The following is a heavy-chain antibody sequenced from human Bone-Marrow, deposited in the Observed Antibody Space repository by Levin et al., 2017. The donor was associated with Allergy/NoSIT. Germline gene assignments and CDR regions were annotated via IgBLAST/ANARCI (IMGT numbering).Heavy chain of an antibody. V-gene: IGHV4-34*01. J-gene: IGHJ4*02. CDR1: GESFSGYF. D-gene: IGHD1-1*01. CDR3: ARGGEVPSQYYFDY. Sequence: ASETLSLTCAVSGESFSGYFWTWIRQSPGQGLEWLGQINFNGITTYNPSLERRVVLSVDPTKRQFSLKLNSLTAADTAVYFCARGGEVPSQYYFDYWAREPRSPSPQ. CDR2: INFNGIT.